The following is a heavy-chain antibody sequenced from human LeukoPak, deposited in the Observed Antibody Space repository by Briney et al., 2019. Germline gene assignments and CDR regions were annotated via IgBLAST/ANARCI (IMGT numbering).Heavy chain of an antibody. CDR3: ARCTTGKTFGSLREIKKSREIDY. D-gene: IGHD1-1*01. J-gene: IGHJ4*02. Sequence: GGTLRLSCAASGFTFSSYSMNWVRQAPGKGLEWVSSISSSSSYIYYADSVRGRFTISRDNAKNSLFLQMNSLRGEDTAVYYCARCTTGKTFGSLREIKKSREIDYWGQGTLVTVSS. CDR2: ISSSSSYI. CDR1: GFTFSSYS. V-gene: IGHV3-21*01.